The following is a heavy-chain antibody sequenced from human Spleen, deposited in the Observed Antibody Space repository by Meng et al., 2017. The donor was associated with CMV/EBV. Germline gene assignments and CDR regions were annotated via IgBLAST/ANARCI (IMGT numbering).Heavy chain of an antibody. CDR2: ISGSGSNT. J-gene: IGHJ4*02. Sequence: GESLKISCAASGFTFSNYAMHWVRLAPGKGLEWVSTISGSGSNTYYPDSVKGRFIISRDNSKNTLYLQMSGLRAEDTAVYYCARDHSDGWYPTPDCWGQGTLVTVSS. CDR3: ARDHSDGWYPTPDC. CDR1: GFTFSNYA. D-gene: IGHD6-19*01. V-gene: IGHV3-23*01.